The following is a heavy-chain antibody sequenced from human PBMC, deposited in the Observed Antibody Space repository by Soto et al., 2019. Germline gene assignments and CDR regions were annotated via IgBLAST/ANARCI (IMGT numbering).Heavy chain of an antibody. J-gene: IGHJ4*02. Sequence: QVQLQESGPGLVKPSQTLSLTCTVSGGSISSGGYFWSWIRQPPGKGLEWIGHIFYSGTTYYNPXXXXXXXXXXXXXXXXXXXXXXXXXXXXXXXXXXARXVLYWGQGTLVTVSS. CDR2: IFYSGTT. D-gene: IGHD1-1*01. V-gene: IGHV4-30-4*08. CDR3: ARXVLY. CDR1: GGSISSGGYF.